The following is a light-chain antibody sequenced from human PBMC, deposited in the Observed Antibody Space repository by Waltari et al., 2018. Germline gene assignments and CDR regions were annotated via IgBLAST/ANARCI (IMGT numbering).Light chain of an antibody. V-gene: IGLV4-69*01. CDR1: SGHTDYA. Sequence: QVLLTQSSPVSASLGASVKITCTPTSGHTDYAGAWHQQQTEKGPRYLMKDNSDGSHIREDGIPDRFSAYSSGAERYLTISSLQSDDEGDYYCQTWGTGGQIFGGGTRLTVL. J-gene: IGLJ2*01. CDR3: QTWGTGGQI. CDR2: DNSDGSH.